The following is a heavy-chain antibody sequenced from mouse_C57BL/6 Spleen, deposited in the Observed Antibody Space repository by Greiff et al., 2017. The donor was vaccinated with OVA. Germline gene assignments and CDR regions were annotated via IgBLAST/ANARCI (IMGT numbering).Heavy chain of an antibody. CDR1: GYAFSSSW. CDR3: ARFITTVVATDYYAMDY. Sequence: QVQLQQSGPELVKPGASVKISCKASGYAFSSSWMNWVKQRPGKGLEWIGRIYPGDGDPNYNGKFKGKATLTADKSSSTAYMQLSSLTSEDSAVYFCARFITTVVATDYYAMDYWGQGTSVTVSS. V-gene: IGHV1-82*01. J-gene: IGHJ4*01. CDR2: IYPGDGDP. D-gene: IGHD1-1*01.